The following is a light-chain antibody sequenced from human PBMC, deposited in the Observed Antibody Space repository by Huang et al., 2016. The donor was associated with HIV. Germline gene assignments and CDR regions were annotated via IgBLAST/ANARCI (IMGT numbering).Light chain of an antibody. CDR2: DAS. CDR3: QQYGSSPLT. Sequence: EIVLTQSPATLSLSPGERATLSCGASQSLSSSYLAWYQQKPGLAPRLLSYDASNRATGIPDRFSGSGSGTDFTLTISRLEPEDFAVYYCQQYGSSPLTFGGETKVEIK. J-gene: IGKJ4*01. CDR1: QSLSSSY. V-gene: IGKV3D-20*01.